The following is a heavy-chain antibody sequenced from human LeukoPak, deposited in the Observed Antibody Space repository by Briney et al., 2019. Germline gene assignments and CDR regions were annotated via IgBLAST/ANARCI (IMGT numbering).Heavy chain of an antibody. CDR2: FSGSGGST. CDR3: AKDRGVRARGAFDY. D-gene: IGHD3-10*01. J-gene: IGHJ4*02. Sequence: PGGSLRLSCAASVFTFSSYAMSWVRQAPGKGLEWVSAFSGSGGSTYYADSVKGRFTISRDNSKNTLYLQMNSLRAEDTAVYYCAKDRGVRARGAFDYWGQGTLVTVSS. V-gene: IGHV3-23*01. CDR1: VFTFSSYA.